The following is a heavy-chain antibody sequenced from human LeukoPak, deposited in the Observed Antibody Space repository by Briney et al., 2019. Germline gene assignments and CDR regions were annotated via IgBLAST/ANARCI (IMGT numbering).Heavy chain of an antibody. CDR2: IIPIFGTA. D-gene: IGHD3-3*02. V-gene: IGHV1-69*01. Sequence: GSSVKVSCKASGGTFSSYAISWVRQAPGQGLEWMGGIIPIFGTANYAQKFQGRVTITVDESTSTAYMELSSLRSEDTAVYYCARHFWSGYLTLYYYYYYGMDVWGQGTTVTVSS. CDR1: GGTFSSYA. J-gene: IGHJ6*02. CDR3: ARHFWSGYLTLYYYYYYGMDV.